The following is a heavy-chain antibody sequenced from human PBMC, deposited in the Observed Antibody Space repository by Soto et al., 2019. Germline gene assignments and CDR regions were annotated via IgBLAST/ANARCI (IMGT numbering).Heavy chain of an antibody. D-gene: IGHD3-10*01. V-gene: IGHV3-30*18. Sequence: GGSLRLSCAASGFTFSSYGMHWVRQAPGKGLEWVAVISYDGSNKYYADSVKGRFTISRDNSKNTLYLQMNSLRAEDTAVYYCAKDMITMVRSGPRYGTDVWRQGPTVTVSS. CDR2: ISYDGSNK. J-gene: IGHJ6*02. CDR3: AKDMITMVRSGPRYGTDV. CDR1: GFTFSSYG.